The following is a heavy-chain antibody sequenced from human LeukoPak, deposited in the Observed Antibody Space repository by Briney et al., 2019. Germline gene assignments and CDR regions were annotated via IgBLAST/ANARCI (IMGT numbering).Heavy chain of an antibody. CDR1: GYTFTGYY. CDR3: ARDLRGSSGWYD. D-gene: IGHD6-19*01. Sequence: ASVKVSCKASGYTFTGYYMHWVRQAPGQGREWMGWINPNSGGTNYAQKFQGRVTMTRDTSISTAYMELSRLRSDDTAVYYCARDLRGSSGWYDWGQGTLVTVSS. V-gene: IGHV1-2*02. J-gene: IGHJ4*02. CDR2: INPNSGGT.